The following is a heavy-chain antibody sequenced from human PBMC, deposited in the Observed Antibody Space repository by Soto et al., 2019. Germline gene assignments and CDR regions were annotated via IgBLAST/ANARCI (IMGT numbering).Heavy chain of an antibody. Sequence: GGSLRLSCAGSGFTFNIYWMHWVRQAPGKGLVWVSRINSDGSNTIYADSVKGRFTISRDNAKTTLYLQMNSLRAEDTAVYYCATGYSTSGYYFAAWGQGTPVTVS. CDR3: ATGYSTSGYYFAA. CDR2: INSDGSNT. J-gene: IGHJ4*02. V-gene: IGHV3-74*01. D-gene: IGHD6-13*01. CDR1: GFTFNIYW.